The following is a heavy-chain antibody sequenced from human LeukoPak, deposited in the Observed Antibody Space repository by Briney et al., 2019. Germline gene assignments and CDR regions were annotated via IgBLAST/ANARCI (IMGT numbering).Heavy chain of an antibody. CDR1: GYSISSGYY. CDR3: ASTNIAARDEYYYYYMDV. V-gene: IGHV4-38-2*02. D-gene: IGHD6-6*01. J-gene: IGHJ6*03. CDR2: INHSGST. Sequence: SETLSLTCTVSGYSISSGYYWSWIRQPPGKGLEWIGEINHSGSTNYNPSLKSRVTISVDTSKNQFSLKLSSVTAADTAVYYCASTNIAARDEYYYYYMDVWGKGTTVTVSS.